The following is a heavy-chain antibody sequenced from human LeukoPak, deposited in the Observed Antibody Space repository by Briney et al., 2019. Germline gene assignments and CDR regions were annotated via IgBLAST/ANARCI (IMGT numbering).Heavy chain of an antibody. V-gene: IGHV3-23*01. J-gene: IGHJ4*02. D-gene: IGHD3-22*01. CDR3: ARDPTYYYDSSGTDY. CDR1: GFTFSSYA. CDR2: ISGSGGST. Sequence: PGGSLRLSCAASGFTFSSYAMSWVRQAPGKGLEWVSAISGSGGSTYYADSVKGRFTISRDNSKNTLYLQMNSLRAEDTAVYYCARDPTYYYDSSGTDYWGQGTLVTVSS.